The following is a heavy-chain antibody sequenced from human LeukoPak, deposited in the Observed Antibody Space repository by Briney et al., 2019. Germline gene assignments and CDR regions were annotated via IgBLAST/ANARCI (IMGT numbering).Heavy chain of an antibody. J-gene: IGHJ6*03. CDR3: TRDLPIQLTYYYYYMDV. V-gene: IGHV3-49*04. D-gene: IGHD5-18*01. CDR2: IRSKAYGGTT. CDR1: GFTFGDYA. Sequence: QPGGSLRLSCTASGFTFGDYAMSWVRQAPGKGLEWVGFIRSKAYGGTTEYAASVKGRFTISRDDSKSIAYLQMNSLKTEDTAVYYCTRDLPIQLTYYYYYMDVWGKGTTVTVSS.